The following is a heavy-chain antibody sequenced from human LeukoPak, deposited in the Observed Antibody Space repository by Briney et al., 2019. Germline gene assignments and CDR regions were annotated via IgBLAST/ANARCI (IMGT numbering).Heavy chain of an antibody. J-gene: IGHJ4*02. CDR3: ARSAGNVLTGQDSYFDY. Sequence: GGSLRLSCAASGFTFSSYWMSWVRQAPGKGLEWVANIKQDGSEKYYVDSVKGRFTISRDNAKNSLYLQMNSLRAEDTAVYYCARSAGNVLTGQDSYFDYWGQGTLVTVSS. V-gene: IGHV3-7*01. D-gene: IGHD3-9*01. CDR1: GFTFSSYW. CDR2: IKQDGSEK.